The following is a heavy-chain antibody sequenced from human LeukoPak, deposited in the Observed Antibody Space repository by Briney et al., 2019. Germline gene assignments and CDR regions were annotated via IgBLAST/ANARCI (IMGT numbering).Heavy chain of an antibody. Sequence: GASVKVSCKASGYTFTGYYMHWVRQAPGQGLEWVGWINPNSGGTNYAQKFQGRVTMTRDTSISTAYMELSRLRSDDTAVYYCARDQPSSYYYIAWGQGTLVTVSS. CDR2: INPNSGGT. CDR3: ARDQPSSYYYIA. D-gene: IGHD3-9*01. V-gene: IGHV1-2*02. J-gene: IGHJ4*02. CDR1: GYTFTGYY.